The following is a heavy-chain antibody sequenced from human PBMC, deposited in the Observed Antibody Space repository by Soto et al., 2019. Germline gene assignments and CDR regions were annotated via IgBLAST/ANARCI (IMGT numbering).Heavy chain of an antibody. Sequence: PSETLSLTCVVSGYVITSGCYWGWIRQPPGKGLEWIGTVDHSGSTYYDPSLQGRVTISIDTSKNQFSLKLTSVTAADTALYYCARYFHTYSGPPIWGQGTLVTVSS. CDR1: GYVITSGCY. J-gene: IGHJ4*02. V-gene: IGHV4-38-2*01. CDR3: ARYFHTYSGPPI. D-gene: IGHD5-12*01. CDR2: VDHSGST.